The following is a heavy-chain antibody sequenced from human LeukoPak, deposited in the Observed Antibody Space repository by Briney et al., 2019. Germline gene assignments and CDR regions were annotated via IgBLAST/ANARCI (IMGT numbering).Heavy chain of an antibody. Sequence: GGSLRLSCAASGFTFSTYWMTWVRQAPGKGLEWVANINQDGSEKYYVDSVEGRFTISRDNAKNSLYLQMNSLRAEDTAVYYCARDPYMTTVTTVRGMDVWGQGTTVTVSS. D-gene: IGHD4-11*01. CDR1: GFTFSTYW. V-gene: IGHV3-7*05. J-gene: IGHJ6*02. CDR3: ARDPYMTTVTTVRGMDV. CDR2: INQDGSEK.